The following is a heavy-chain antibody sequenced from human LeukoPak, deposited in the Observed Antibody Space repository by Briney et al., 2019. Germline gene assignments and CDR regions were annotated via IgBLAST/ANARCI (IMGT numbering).Heavy chain of an antibody. CDR2: IYPGDSDT. CDR1: GYTFTNYW. V-gene: IGHV5-51*01. CDR3: ARRGYYDSSGYSVHDAFDI. J-gene: IGHJ3*02. Sequence: GESLQISCKASGYTFTNYWIGWVRQMPGKGLEWMGIIYPGDSDTRYSPSFQGQVTISADKSISTAYLQWSSLKASDTAMYYCARRGYYDSSGYSVHDAFDIWGQGTMVTVSS. D-gene: IGHD3-22*01.